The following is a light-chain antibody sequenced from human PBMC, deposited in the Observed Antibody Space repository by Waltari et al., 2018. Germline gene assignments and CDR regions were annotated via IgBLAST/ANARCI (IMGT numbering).Light chain of an antibody. CDR1: QSLLHNIGYDY. Sequence: DIVMPQSPLSLPVTPGESASISCRSRQSLLHNIGYDYLDWHLQKPGQSPHLLIYLGSNRASGVHDRFSGSGSGTEFTLKISRVEAEDVGVYYCMQALQTPISFGQGTKLEIK. CDR3: MQALQTPIS. J-gene: IGKJ2*03. V-gene: IGKV2-28*01. CDR2: LGS.